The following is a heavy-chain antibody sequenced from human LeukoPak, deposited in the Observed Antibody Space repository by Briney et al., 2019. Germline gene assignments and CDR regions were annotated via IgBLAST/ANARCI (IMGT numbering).Heavy chain of an antibody. V-gene: IGHV4-39*07. CDR3: ARRGAAAGTGWFDP. J-gene: IGHJ5*02. D-gene: IGHD6-13*01. CDR1: GGSISSSSYY. Sequence: SETLSLTCTVSGGSISSSSYYWGWLRQPPGKGLEWIGSIYYSGSTYYNPSLKSRVTISVDTSKNQFSLKLSSVTAADTAVYYCARRGAAAGTGWFDPWGQGTLVTVSS. CDR2: IYYSGST.